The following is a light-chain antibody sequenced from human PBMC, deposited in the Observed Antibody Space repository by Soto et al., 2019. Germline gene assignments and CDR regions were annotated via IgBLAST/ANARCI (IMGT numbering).Light chain of an antibody. CDR2: GAS. CDR3: QQYGSSGYT. Sequence: EMVLTQSPGTLSLSPGEKATLSCRASQSVSSSYLAWYQQKPGQPPRRFIYGASSRATGIPDRFSGSGSGTDFTLTISRLEPEDFAVYYCQQYGSSGYTFGQGTKLEIK. CDR1: QSVSSSY. V-gene: IGKV3-20*01. J-gene: IGKJ2*01.